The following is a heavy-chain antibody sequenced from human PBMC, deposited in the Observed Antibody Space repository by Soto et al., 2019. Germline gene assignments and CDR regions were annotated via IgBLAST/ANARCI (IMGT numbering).Heavy chain of an antibody. D-gene: IGHD1-7*01. CDR3: ARGKLHPINYYYGMDV. CDR1: GYTFTSYD. J-gene: IGHJ6*02. CDR2: MNPNSGNT. V-gene: IGHV1-8*01. Sequence: GASVKVSCKASGYTFTSYDINWARQATGQGLEWMGWMNPNSGNTGYAQKFQGRVTMTRNTSISTAYMELSSLRSEDTAVYYCARGKLHPINYYYGMDVWGQGTTVTVSS.